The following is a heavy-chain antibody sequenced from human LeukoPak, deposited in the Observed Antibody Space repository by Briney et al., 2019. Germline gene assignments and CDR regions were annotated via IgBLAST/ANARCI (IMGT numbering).Heavy chain of an antibody. CDR2: ISGSGGST. CDR3: AKDPASIYYFDY. Sequence: GGSLRLSCAASGFIFSTYAMSWVRQAPGKGLEWVSGISGSGGSTYYADSVKGRFTISRDNSKNTLYLQMNSLRAEDTAVYYCAKDPASIYYFDYWGQGTLVTVSS. D-gene: IGHD3-3*02. J-gene: IGHJ4*02. CDR1: GFIFSTYA. V-gene: IGHV3-23*01.